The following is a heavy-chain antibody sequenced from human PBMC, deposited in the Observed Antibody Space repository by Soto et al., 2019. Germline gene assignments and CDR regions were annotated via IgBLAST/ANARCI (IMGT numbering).Heavy chain of an antibody. CDR2: INPSGGST. D-gene: IGHD3-9*01. CDR3: ARGSFDHXXXKNEDFDY. V-gene: IGHV1-46*01. CDR1: GYTFTSYY. Sequence: QVQLVQSGAEVKKPGASVKVSCKASGYTFTSYYMHWVRQAPGQGLEWMGIINPSGGSTSYAQKFQGRVTMTRDTSTSTVYMELXSLRXEDTAXYXXARGSFDHXXXKNEDFDYWGQGTLVTVSS. J-gene: IGHJ4*02.